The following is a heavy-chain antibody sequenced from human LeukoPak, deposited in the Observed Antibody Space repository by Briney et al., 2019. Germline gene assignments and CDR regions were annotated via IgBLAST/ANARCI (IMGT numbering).Heavy chain of an antibody. CDR2: IYYSGST. J-gene: IGHJ3*02. CDR1: GGSISSYY. CDR3: ARARRDGYRLRAFDI. D-gene: IGHD5-24*01. V-gene: IGHV4-59*01. Sequence: SETLSLTCTVSGGSISSYYWSWIRQPPGKGLEWIGYIYYSGSTNYNPSLKSRVTISVDTSKNQFSLKLSSVTAADTAVYYCARARRDGYRLRAFDIWGQGTMVTVSS.